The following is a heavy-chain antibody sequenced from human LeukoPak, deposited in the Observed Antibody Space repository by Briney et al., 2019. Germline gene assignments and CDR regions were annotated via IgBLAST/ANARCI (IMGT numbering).Heavy chain of an antibody. D-gene: IGHD2-21*02. CDR3: ARTPYCGGDCYVDY. CDR1: GFSLSTSGMR. Sequence: SGPTLVNPTQTLTLTCTFSGFSLSTSGMRVSWIRQPPGKALEWLARIDWDDDKFYGTSLKTRLTISKDTSKNQVVLTMTNMDPVDTATYYCARTPYCGGDCYVDYWGQGTLVTVSS. V-gene: IGHV2-70*04. CDR2: IDWDDDK. J-gene: IGHJ4*02.